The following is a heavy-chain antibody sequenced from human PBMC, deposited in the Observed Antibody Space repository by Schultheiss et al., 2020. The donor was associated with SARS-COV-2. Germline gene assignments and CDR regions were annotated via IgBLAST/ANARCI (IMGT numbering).Heavy chain of an antibody. CDR1: GGSISSYY. V-gene: IGHV4-59*12. Sequence: SETLSLTCTVSGGSISSYYWSWIRQPPGKGLEWIGYIYYSGSTNYNPSLKSRVTISVDTSKNQFSLKLSSVTAADTAVYYCARDLKGYYDSSGWKYYFDYWGQGTLVTVSS. CDR3: ARDLKGYYDSSGWKYYFDY. D-gene: IGHD3-22*01. CDR2: IYYSGST. J-gene: IGHJ4*02.